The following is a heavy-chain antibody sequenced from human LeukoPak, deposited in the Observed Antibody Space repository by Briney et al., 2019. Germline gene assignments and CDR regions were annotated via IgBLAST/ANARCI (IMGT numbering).Heavy chain of an antibody. CDR1: GFTFSSYS. Sequence: GGSLRLSCAASGFTFSSYSMNWVRQAPGKGLEWVSSISSSSSYIYYADSVKGRFTISRDNAKNSLYLQMNSLRAEDTAVYYCARDGTDSSGLPRNYYYYGMDVWGQGTTVTVSS. V-gene: IGHV3-21*04. J-gene: IGHJ6*02. D-gene: IGHD6-19*01. CDR2: ISSSSSYI. CDR3: ARDGTDSSGLPRNYYYYGMDV.